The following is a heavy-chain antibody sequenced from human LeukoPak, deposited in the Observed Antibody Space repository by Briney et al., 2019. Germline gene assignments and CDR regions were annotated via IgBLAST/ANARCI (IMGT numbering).Heavy chain of an antibody. Sequence: GGSLRVSCAASGFTFSSYAMSWVRQAPGKGLEWVSAISGSGGSTYYADSVKGRFTISRDNSKNTLYLQMNSLRAEDTAVYYCAKDLVRGVITSYAFDIWGQGTMVTVSS. CDR2: ISGSGGST. CDR1: GFTFSSYA. J-gene: IGHJ3*02. D-gene: IGHD3-10*01. CDR3: AKDLVRGVITSYAFDI. V-gene: IGHV3-23*01.